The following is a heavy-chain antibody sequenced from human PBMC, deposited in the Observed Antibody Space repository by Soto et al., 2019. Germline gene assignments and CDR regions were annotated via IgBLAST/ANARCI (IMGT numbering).Heavy chain of an antibody. Sequence: PSETLSLTCTVSGGSICSGGNYWSWIRQHPGKGLEWIGYIYNSGSTYYNPSLKSRVTISVDTSKNQFSLKLSSVTAADTAVYYCARGSQLELRTRRYYYYGMDVWGQGTTVTVSS. CDR2: IYNSGST. D-gene: IGHD1-7*01. CDR3: ARGSQLELRTRRYYYYGMDV. V-gene: IGHV4-31*03. CDR1: GGSICSGGNY. J-gene: IGHJ6*02.